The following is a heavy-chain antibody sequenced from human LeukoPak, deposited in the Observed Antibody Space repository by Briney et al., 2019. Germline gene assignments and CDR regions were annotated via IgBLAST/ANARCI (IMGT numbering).Heavy chain of an antibody. Sequence: ASVKVSCKASGYTFTNYDVNWVRQATGQGLEWMGWMNPTSGKAGFAQRFQGRVSMTRNISISTAYMELSSLRSEDTAVYYCATASGSGSYYNVRYYGMDVWGQGTTVTVSS. V-gene: IGHV1-8*01. CDR1: GYTFTNYD. CDR3: ATASGSGSYYNVRYYGMDV. CDR2: MNPTSGKA. D-gene: IGHD3-10*01. J-gene: IGHJ6*02.